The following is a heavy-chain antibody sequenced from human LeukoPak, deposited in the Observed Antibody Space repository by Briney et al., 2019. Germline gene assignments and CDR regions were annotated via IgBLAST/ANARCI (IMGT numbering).Heavy chain of an antibody. J-gene: IGHJ4*02. V-gene: IGHV3-30*18. CDR3: AKQEDGLDY. CDR2: ISYDGSNK. D-gene: IGHD5-24*01. CDR1: EFTFSSYG. Sequence: GGSLRLSCAASEFTFSSYGMHWVRQAPGKGLEWVAVISYDGSNKYYADSVKGRFTISRDNSKNTLYLQMNSLRAEDTAVYYCAKQEDGLDYWGQGTLVTVSS.